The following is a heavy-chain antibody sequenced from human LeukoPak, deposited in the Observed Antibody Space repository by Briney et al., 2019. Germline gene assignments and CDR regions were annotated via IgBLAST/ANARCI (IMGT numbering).Heavy chain of an antibody. CDR1: GFTFSSYS. V-gene: IGHV3-21*01. J-gene: IGHJ4*02. D-gene: IGHD5-18*01. CDR2: ISSSSSYT. CDR3: ARVDSYGYDY. Sequence: GGSLRLSCAASGFTFSSYSMNWVCQAPGKGLEWVSSISSSSSYTYYADSVRGRFTISRDNAKNSLHLQMNSLRAEDTAVYYCARVDSYGYDYWGQGTLVTVSS.